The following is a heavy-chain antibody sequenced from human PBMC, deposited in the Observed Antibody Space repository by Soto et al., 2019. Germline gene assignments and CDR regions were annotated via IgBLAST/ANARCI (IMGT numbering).Heavy chain of an antibody. V-gene: IGHV4-59*01. Sequence: SETLSVTCTVSGGSISSYYWSWILQPPGKGLEWIGYIYYSGSTNYNPSLKSRVTISVDTSKNQFSLKLSSVTAADTAVYYCARVQWELRGSIWFDPWGQGTLVTVSS. D-gene: IGHD1-26*01. CDR3: ARVQWELRGSIWFDP. CDR1: GGSISSYY. J-gene: IGHJ5*02. CDR2: IYYSGST.